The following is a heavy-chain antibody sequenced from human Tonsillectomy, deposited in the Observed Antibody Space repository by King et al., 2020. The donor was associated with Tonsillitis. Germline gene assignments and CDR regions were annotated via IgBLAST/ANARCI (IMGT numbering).Heavy chain of an antibody. CDR1: GDTFTGYQ. D-gene: IGHD3-10*01. CDR2: ISPNSGGT. V-gene: IGHV1-2*02. CDR3: AKIGTAYGAFDI. Sequence: VQLVESGAEVKKPGASVKVSCKASGDTFTGYQMHWVRQARGQGLEWMGWISPNSGGTNYAQMFQGRVTMTRDTSITKDYMGLSGLRSDDTAVYYCAKIGTAYGAFDIWGQGTMVTVSS. J-gene: IGHJ3*02.